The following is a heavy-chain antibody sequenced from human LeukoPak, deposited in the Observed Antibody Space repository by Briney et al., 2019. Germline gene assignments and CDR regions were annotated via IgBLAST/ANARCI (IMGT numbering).Heavy chain of an antibody. CDR1: GVTVGNNY. Sequence: GGSLRLSCAASGVTVGNNYMSWVRQPPGKGLERISVIYSDGSTYYADSVKGRFTISRDSSENTLYLQMNSLRAEDTAVYYCARDPGGGPTHGFWGQGTLVTVSS. V-gene: IGHV3-53*05. D-gene: IGHD1-26*01. CDR3: ARDPGGGPTHGF. J-gene: IGHJ4*02. CDR2: IYSDGST.